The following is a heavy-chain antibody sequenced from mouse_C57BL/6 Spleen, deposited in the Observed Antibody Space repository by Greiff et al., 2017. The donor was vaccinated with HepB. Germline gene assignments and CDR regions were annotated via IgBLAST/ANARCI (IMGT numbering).Heavy chain of an antibody. CDR2: ISYDGSN. V-gene: IGHV3-6*01. CDR3: ARETDGSDYFDY. D-gene: IGHD1-1*01. J-gene: IGHJ2*01. Sequence: EVKLMESGPGLVKPSQSLSLTCSVTGYSITSGYYWNWIRQFPGNKLEWMGYISYDGSNNYNPSLKNRISITRDTSKNQFFLKLNSVTTEDTATYYCARETDGSDYFDYWGQGTTLTVSS. CDR1: GYSITSGYY.